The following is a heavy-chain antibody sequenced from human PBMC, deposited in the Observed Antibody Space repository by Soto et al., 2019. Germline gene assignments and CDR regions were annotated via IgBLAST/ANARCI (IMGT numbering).Heavy chain of an antibody. V-gene: IGHV3-30*18. CDR1: GFRFSNYG. J-gene: IGHJ3*02. D-gene: IGHD3-3*02. CDR2: VSYDGTNK. Sequence: QVQLVESGGGVVQPGRSLRLSCAASGFRFSNYGMHWVRQAPGKGPEWVAVVSYDGTNKYYADSVQGRFTIPRDNSKNTVFLQMNSLRAEDTAVYYCAKDIGIFGVATITCAFDIWGQGTMVTVSS. CDR3: AKDIGIFGVATITCAFDI.